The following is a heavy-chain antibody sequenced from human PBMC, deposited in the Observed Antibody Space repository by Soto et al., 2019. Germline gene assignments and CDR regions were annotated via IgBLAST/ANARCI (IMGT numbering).Heavy chain of an antibody. J-gene: IGHJ5*02. CDR2: ISGNGGST. D-gene: IGHD2-15*01. CDR1: GFTFSSYA. Sequence: PGGSLRLSCAASGFTFSSYAMSWVRQAPGKRLEWVSAISGNGGSTYYADSVKGRFTISRDNSKNTLYLQVNSLRAEDTAVYYCAKDPRYCSGGSCYVSNWFDPWGQGTLVTVSS. V-gene: IGHV3-23*01. CDR3: AKDPRYCSGGSCYVSNWFDP.